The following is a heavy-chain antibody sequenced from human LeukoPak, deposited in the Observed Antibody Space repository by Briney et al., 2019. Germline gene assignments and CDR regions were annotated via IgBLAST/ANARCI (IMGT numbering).Heavy chain of an antibody. V-gene: IGHV3-23*01. D-gene: IGHD4-17*01. Sequence: GGSLRLSCAASGFTFSNYAMIWVRQAPGKGLEWVSAIRGIRGTYSTEYADSVKGRFTISRDNSKSTLYLQMNSLRAEDTAVYYCGRDPNGDYIGAFDMWGQGTVVTVSS. J-gene: IGHJ3*02. CDR2: IRGIRGTYST. CDR1: GFTFSNYA. CDR3: GRDPNGDYIGAFDM.